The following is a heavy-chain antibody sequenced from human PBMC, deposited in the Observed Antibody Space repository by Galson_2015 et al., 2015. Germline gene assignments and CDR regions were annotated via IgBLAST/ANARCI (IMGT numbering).Heavy chain of an antibody. Sequence: SLRLSCAASGFTFSSYSMNWVRQAPGKGLEWVSYISSSSSTIYYADSVKGRFTISRDNAKNSLYLQMNSLRDEDTAVYYCARDGYSYGYVVAPDYWGQGTLVTVSS. CDR2: ISSSSSTI. D-gene: IGHD5-18*01. CDR3: ARDGYSYGYVVAPDY. V-gene: IGHV3-48*02. J-gene: IGHJ4*02. CDR1: GFTFSSYS.